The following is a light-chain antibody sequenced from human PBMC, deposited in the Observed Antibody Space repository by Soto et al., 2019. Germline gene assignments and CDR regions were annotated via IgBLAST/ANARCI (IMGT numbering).Light chain of an antibody. CDR3: QRYNNWPRT. CDR2: GAS. CDR1: QSVNSN. V-gene: IGKV3-15*01. J-gene: IGKJ1*01. Sequence: EIVLTQSPATLSVSPGERAALSCRASQSVNSNLAWYQQKPGQAPRLLIYGASTRATGIPARFSGSGSGTEFTLTIGSLQSEDFAVYYCQRYNNWPRTFGQGTKVEI.